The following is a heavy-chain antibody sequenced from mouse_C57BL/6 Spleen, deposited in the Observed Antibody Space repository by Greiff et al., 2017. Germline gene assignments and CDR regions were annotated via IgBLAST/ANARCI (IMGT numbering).Heavy chain of an antibody. CDR2: LWSGGST. CDR1: GFSLTSYG. D-gene: IGHD1-1*01. J-gene: IGHJ4*01. Sequence: VQGVESGPGLVQPSQSLSITCTVSGFSLTSYGVHWVRQSPGKGLEWLGVLWSGGSTDYNAAFISRLSISKDNSKSQVFFKMNSLQADDTAIYYCARNPPLYCGSSGYYAMDYWGQGTSVTVSS. CDR3: ARNPPLYCGSSGYYAMDY. V-gene: IGHV2-2*01.